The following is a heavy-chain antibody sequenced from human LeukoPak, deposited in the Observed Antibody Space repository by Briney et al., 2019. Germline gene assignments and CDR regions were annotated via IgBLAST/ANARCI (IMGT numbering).Heavy chain of an antibody. Sequence: SETLSLTCPVSGGSISSYCWSWLRQPPGKGLEWIGYIYYSGSTNYNPSLKCRVTISVDTSKNQFYLKLSSVTAADTAVYYCARHPSGSYYEDYWGQGTLVTVS. J-gene: IGHJ4*02. D-gene: IGHD1-26*01. CDR3: ARHPSGSYYEDY. V-gene: IGHV4-59*08. CDR2: IYYSGST. CDR1: GGSISSYC.